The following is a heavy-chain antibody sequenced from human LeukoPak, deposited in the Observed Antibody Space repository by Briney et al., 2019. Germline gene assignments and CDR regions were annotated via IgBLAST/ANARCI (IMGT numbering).Heavy chain of an antibody. CDR3: ARRVRGVNDAFDI. CDR2: INHSGST. V-gene: IGHV4-34*01. D-gene: IGHD3-10*01. J-gene: IGHJ3*02. CDR1: GGSFSDYY. Sequence: RPSETLSLTCAVYGGSFSDYYWSWIRQPPGKGLEWIGEINHSGSTNYNPSLKSRVTISVDTSKNHFSLKLSSVTAADTAVYYCARRVRGVNDAFDIWGQGTMVTVSS.